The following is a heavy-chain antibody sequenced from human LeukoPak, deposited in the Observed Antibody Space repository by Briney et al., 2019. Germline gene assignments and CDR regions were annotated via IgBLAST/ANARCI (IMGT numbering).Heavy chain of an antibody. D-gene: IGHD6-19*01. V-gene: IGHV3-7*03. CDR1: GFNFSNYW. Sequence: GSLRLFCAASGFNFSNYWMNLVRQAPRKGLELVANIKQDGTDTYYAASVKGRFIISRDNAKNSLFLLMNSLRVEDTAVYYCATPRRFSSGWSFDYWGQGTQVTVSS. CDR3: ATPRRFSSGWSFDY. CDR2: IKQDGTDT. J-gene: IGHJ4*02.